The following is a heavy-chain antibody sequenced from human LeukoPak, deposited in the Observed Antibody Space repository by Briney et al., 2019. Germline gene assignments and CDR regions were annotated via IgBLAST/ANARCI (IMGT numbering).Heavy chain of an antibody. D-gene: IGHD3-22*01. CDR3: ARGTDDSSGYYWFDP. CDR1: GYTFTSYY. J-gene: IGHJ5*02. V-gene: IGHV1-46*01. CDR2: INPSGGST. Sequence: ASVKVSCKASGYTFTSYYMHWLRQAPGQGLEWMGIINPSGGSTSYAQKFQGRVTMTRDMSTSTVYMELSSLRSEDTAVYHCARGTDDSSGYYWFDPWGQGTLVTVSS.